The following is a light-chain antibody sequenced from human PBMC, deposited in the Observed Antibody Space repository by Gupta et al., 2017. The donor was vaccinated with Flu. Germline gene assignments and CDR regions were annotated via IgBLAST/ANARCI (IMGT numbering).Light chain of an antibody. CDR2: EVR. J-gene: IGLJ1*01. Sequence: SITSSWTGTRGDIGDYKYVSWYQQDASKAHILIIYEVRKRPSRVASRFSGSKAGNTASLTISGRQAEDEAEYFCSADATTDTLVFGTGTTVTV. CDR3: SADATTDTLV. V-gene: IGLV2-14*01. CDR1: RGDIGDYKY.